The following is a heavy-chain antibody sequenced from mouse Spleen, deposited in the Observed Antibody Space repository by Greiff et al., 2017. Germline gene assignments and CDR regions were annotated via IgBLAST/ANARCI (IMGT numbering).Heavy chain of an antibody. CDR3: ARGRFYRYAMDY. CDR2: INPNNGGT. J-gene: IGHJ4*01. Sequence: EVQLQQSGPELVKPGASVKISCKASGYTFTDYYMNWVKQSHGKSLEWIGDINPNNGGTSYNQKFKGKATLTVDKSSSTAYMELRSLTSEDSAVYYCARGRFYRYAMDYWGQGTSVTVSS. CDR1: GYTFTDYY. V-gene: IGHV1-26*01. D-gene: IGHD2-1*01.